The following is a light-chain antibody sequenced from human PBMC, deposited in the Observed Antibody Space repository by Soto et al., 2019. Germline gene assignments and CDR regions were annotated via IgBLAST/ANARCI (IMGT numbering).Light chain of an antibody. Sequence: EIVMTQSPATLSVSPGESATLSCRASRNINRKLAWYQQKPGQAPRLLISGASTRATGIPARFSASGSGTEFTLTISSLQSEDFAVDYCQQYYDYPPLIFGGGTKVEIK. V-gene: IGKV3-15*01. CDR2: GAS. J-gene: IGKJ4*01. CDR1: RNINRK. CDR3: QQYYDYPPLI.